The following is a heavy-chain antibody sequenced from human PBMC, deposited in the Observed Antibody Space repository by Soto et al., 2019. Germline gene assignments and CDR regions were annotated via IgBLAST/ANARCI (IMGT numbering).Heavy chain of an antibody. V-gene: IGHV1-18*01. CDR2: ISGYNGHT. CDR1: GYTFTTYG. Sequence: SVKVSCKASGYTFTTYGISWVRQAPGQGLEWMGWISGYNGHTKYAQKFQGRVTMTTDTSTSTVYMDLRSLRSDDTAVYYCAREGEMPYYYYGLDVWG. J-gene: IGHJ6*02. D-gene: IGHD3-16*01. CDR3: AREGEMPYYYYGLDV.